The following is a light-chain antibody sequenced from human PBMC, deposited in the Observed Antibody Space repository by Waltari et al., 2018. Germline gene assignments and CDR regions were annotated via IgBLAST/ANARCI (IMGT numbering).Light chain of an antibody. CDR2: NVD. CDR3: NSYTSSRTYV. J-gene: IGLJ1*01. CDR1: NSDVGNYNY. Sequence: QSVLTQPASVSGSPGQSISISCSGTNSDVGNYNYVSWYQQHPGKAPNLMIYNVDKRPSGVSDRFSGSKSGNTASLTISGLQAEDEADYYCNSYTSSRTYVFGTGTKVTVL. V-gene: IGLV2-14*03.